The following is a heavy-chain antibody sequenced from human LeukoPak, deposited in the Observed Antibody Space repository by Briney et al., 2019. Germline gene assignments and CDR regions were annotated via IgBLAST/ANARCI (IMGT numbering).Heavy chain of an antibody. CDR1: GGSITSSKW. Sequence: SGTLSLTCAVSGGSITSSKWWTWVRQPPGKGLEWIGESYHSGSTNYNPSLKSRVTISVDKSKKQFSLKLSSATAADTAVYYCARLSPDGFDIWGQGTMVTVFS. V-gene: IGHV4-4*02. D-gene: IGHD2/OR15-2a*01. J-gene: IGHJ3*02. CDR3: ARLSPDGFDI. CDR2: SYHSGST.